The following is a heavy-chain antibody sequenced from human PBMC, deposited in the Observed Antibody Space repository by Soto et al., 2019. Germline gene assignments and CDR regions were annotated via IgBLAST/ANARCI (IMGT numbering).Heavy chain of an antibody. D-gene: IGHD1-26*01. CDR2: INSDGSST. CDR3: ARAAVYSGSSWLDX. V-gene: IGHV3-74*01. CDR1: GFTFSSYW. J-gene: IGHJ5*02. Sequence: PGGSLRLSSAASGFTFSSYWMHWVRQAPGKGLVWVLRINSDGSSTIYADSVKGRFTISIDNPKNTLYLQMNSLRAEETAVYYCARAAVYSGSSWLDXWGQGTLVTVSX.